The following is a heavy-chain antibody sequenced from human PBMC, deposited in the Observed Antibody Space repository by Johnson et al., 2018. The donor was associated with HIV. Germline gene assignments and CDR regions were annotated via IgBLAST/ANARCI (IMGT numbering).Heavy chain of an antibody. CDR1: GFTFSSYW. J-gene: IGHJ3*02. V-gene: IGHV3-7*02. Sequence: VLLVESGGGLVQPGGSLRLSCAASGFTFSSYWMSWVRQAPGKGLEWVANIKQAGSEKYYVDSVKGRFTISRDNAKNTLYLQMNSLRAEDTAVYYCAKHPDAFDIWGQGTMVTVSS. CDR3: AKHPDAFDI. CDR2: IKQAGSEK.